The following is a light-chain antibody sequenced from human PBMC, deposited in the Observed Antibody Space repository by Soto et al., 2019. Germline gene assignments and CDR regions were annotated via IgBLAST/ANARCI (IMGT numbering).Light chain of an antibody. V-gene: IGKV3-20*01. CDR1: QSVSSSY. Sequence: EIVLTQSPGTLSLSPGERATLSCRASQSVSSSYLAWYQQKPGQAPRLLIYGASSRATGIPDRFSGSGSGTDFTLTISRLEPEDFAVYYWQQYDSSPRGFTFGPGTKVDIK. CDR3: QQYDSSPRGFT. CDR2: GAS. J-gene: IGKJ3*01.